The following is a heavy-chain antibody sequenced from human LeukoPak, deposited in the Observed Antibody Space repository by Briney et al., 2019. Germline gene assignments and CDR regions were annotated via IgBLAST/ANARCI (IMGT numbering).Heavy chain of an antibody. CDR3: ARDLRASRGP. D-gene: IGHD2-2*01. J-gene: IGHJ5*02. CDR2: ISSSSSYI. CDR1: GFTFSSYS. V-gene: IGHV3-21*01. Sequence: GGSLRLSCAASGFTFSSYSMNWVRQAPGKVLEWVSSISSSSSYIYYADSVKGRFTISRDNAKNSLYLQMNSLRAEDAAVYYCARDLRASRGPWGQGTLVTVSS.